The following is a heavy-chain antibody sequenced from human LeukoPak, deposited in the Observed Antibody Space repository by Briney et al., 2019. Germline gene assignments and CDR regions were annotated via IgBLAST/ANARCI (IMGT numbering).Heavy chain of an antibody. CDR2: IYYSGST. CDR3: ARHPGSYHDPIDY. J-gene: IGHJ4*02. Sequence: PSETLSLTCTVSGGSISSSSYYWGWIRQPPGKGLEWIGSIYYSGSTYYNPSLKSRVTISVDTSKNQFSLKLSSVTAADTAVYYCARHPGSYHDPIDYWGQGTLVTVSS. V-gene: IGHV4-39*01. D-gene: IGHD3-10*01. CDR1: GGSISSSSYY.